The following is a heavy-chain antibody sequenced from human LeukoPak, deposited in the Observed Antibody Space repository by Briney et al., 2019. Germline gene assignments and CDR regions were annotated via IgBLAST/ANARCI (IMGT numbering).Heavy chain of an antibody. D-gene: IGHD2-15*01. Sequence: SETLSLTCAVSGGSISSSSYYWGWIRQPPGKGLEWIGSIYHSGTTYYNPSLKSRVTISVDTSKNQFSLKLSSVTAADTAVYYCASLCSGGSCYLESGWFDPWGQGTLVTVSS. CDR2: IYHSGTT. V-gene: IGHV4-39*07. CDR3: ASLCSGGSCYLESGWFDP. J-gene: IGHJ5*02. CDR1: GGSISSSSYY.